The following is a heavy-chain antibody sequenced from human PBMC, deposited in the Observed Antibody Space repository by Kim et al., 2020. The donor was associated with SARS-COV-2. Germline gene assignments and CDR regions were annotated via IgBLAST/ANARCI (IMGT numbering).Heavy chain of an antibody. Sequence: GGSLRLSCVASGFSFKSYEMNWIRQSPGRGLEWIAYISGRGTTISYLDSVKGRFTISRDNTENSLYLEINRTRAEDTAVYYCARGWGFGGANHCDNWGQG. J-gene: IGHJ4*02. V-gene: IGHV3-48*03. CDR1: GFSFKSYE. D-gene: IGHD3-10*01. CDR2: ISGRGTTI. CDR3: ARGWGFGGANHCDN.